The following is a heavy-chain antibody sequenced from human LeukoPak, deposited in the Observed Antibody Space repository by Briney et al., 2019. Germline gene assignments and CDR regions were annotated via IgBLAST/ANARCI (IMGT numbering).Heavy chain of an antibody. CDR3: ARHRGSGYPYFDY. J-gene: IGHJ4*02. D-gene: IGHD3-22*01. CDR1: GGSINNYY. CDR2: IYYSGST. Sequence: SETLSLTCTVSGGSINNYYWSWIRHPPGKGLEWIGYIYYSGSTNHNPSLKSRVTISVDTSKNQFSLKLSSLTAADTAVYYCARHRGSGYPYFDYWGQGTLVTVSS. V-gene: IGHV4-59*01.